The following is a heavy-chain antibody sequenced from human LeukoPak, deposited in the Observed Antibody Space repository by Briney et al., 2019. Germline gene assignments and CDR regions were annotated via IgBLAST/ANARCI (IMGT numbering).Heavy chain of an antibody. CDR2: ISGSGGST. Sequence: GASLRLSCAASGFTFSSYAMNWVRQAPGKGLEWVSAISGSGGSTYYADSVKGRFTISRDNSKNTLYLQMNSLRAEDTAVYYCAKERVAGTCYYYYGMDVWGQGTTVTVSS. CDR1: GFTFSSYA. CDR3: AKERVAGTCYYYYGMDV. D-gene: IGHD6-19*01. J-gene: IGHJ6*02. V-gene: IGHV3-23*01.